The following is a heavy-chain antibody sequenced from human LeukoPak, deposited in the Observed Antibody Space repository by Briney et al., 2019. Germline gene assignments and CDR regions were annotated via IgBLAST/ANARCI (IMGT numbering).Heavy chain of an antibody. CDR3: ARGNYDFWSGYFDY. Sequence: GGSLRLSCAASGFTFSSYSMNWVRQAPGKGLEWVSYISSSSSTIYYADSVKGRFTISRDNAKNSPYLQMNSLRAEDTAVYYCARGNYDFWSGYFDYWGQGTLVTVST. CDR1: GFTFSSYS. D-gene: IGHD3-3*01. CDR2: ISSSSSTI. V-gene: IGHV3-48*04. J-gene: IGHJ4*02.